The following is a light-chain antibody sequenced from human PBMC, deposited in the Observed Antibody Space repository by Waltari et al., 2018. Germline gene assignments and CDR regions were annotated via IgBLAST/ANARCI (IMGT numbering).Light chain of an antibody. J-gene: IGKJ4*01. CDR3: QQRSSWPLT. V-gene: IGKV3-11*01. CDR2: DAS. CDR1: QSVSSH. Sequence: EIVLTQSPPTLSLSPGESATLTCRTSQSVSSHLAWYQQKPGQAPRLLIYDASNRATGIPARFSGSGSGTDFTLTISSLEPEDFAVYYCQQRSSWPLTFGGGTKVEIK.